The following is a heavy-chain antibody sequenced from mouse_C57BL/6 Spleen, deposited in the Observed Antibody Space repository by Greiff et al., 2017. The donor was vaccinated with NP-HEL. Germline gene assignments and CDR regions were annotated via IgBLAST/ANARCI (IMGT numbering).Heavy chain of an antibody. Sequence: EVQLKESGPELVKPGASVKMSCKASGYTFTDYNMHWVKQSHGKSLEWIGYINPNNGGTSYNQKFKGKATLTVNKSSSTAYMELRSLTSEDSAVYYCARGEGGYYYAMDYWGQGTSVTVSS. CDR3: ARGEGGYYYAMDY. CDR1: GYTFTDYN. V-gene: IGHV1-22*01. CDR2: INPNNGGT. J-gene: IGHJ4*01.